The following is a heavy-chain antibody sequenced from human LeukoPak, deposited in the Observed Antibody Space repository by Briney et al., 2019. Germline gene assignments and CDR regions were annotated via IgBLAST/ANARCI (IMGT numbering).Heavy chain of an antibody. CDR2: ISRSSSYI. CDR3: ARVLKARELLGADFDS. J-gene: IGHJ4*02. D-gene: IGHD1-26*01. Sequence: GGSLRLSCAASGFTFSTYSMNWVRQAPGKGLEWVSSISRSSSYIYYADSLKGRFTISRDNAKNSLYLQMNNLRAEDTAVYYCARVLKARELLGADFDSWGQGTLVTVSS. V-gene: IGHV3-21*01. CDR1: GFTFSTYS.